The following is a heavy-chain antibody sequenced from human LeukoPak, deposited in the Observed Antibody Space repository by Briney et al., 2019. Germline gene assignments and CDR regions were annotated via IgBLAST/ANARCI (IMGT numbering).Heavy chain of an antibody. CDR1: GFTFTSYE. D-gene: IGHD3-10*01. J-gene: IGHJ6*03. Sequence: NPGGSLRLSCAASGFTFTSYEMNWVRQAPGKGLEWVSSISSSSSYIYYADSVKGRFTISRDNSKNTLYLQMNSLRAEDTAVYYCAKEVLLWFGEPLVYMDVWGKGTTVTISS. CDR2: ISSSSSYI. V-gene: IGHV3-21*04. CDR3: AKEVLLWFGEPLVYMDV.